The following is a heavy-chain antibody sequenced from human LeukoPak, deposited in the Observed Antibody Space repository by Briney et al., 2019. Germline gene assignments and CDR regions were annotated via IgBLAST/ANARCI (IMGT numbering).Heavy chain of an antibody. CDR1: GFTFSGYW. CDR2: IKQDGSEK. D-gene: IGHD3-10*01. J-gene: IGHJ2*01. CDR3: ARESYSYYYGSGSYFDL. V-gene: IGHV3-7*05. Sequence: GGSLRLSCAASGFTFSGYWMSWVRQAPGKGLEWVANIKQDGSEKYYVDSVKGRFTNSRDNAKNSLFLQMNSLRADDTAVYYCARESYSYYYGSGSYFDLWGRGTLVTVSS.